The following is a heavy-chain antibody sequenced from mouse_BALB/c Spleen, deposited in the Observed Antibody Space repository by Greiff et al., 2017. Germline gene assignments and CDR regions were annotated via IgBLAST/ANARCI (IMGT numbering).Heavy chain of an antibody. CDR1: GYTFTDYA. Sequence: QVQLKQSGAELVRPGVSVKISCKGSGYTFTDYAMHWVKQSHAKSLEWIGVISTYYGDASYNQKFKGKATMTVDKSSSTAYMELARLTSEDSAIYYCARAIYDGYRAFAYWGQGTLVTVSA. CDR2: ISTYYGDA. CDR3: ARAIYDGYRAFAY. J-gene: IGHJ3*01. V-gene: IGHV1S137*01. D-gene: IGHD2-3*01.